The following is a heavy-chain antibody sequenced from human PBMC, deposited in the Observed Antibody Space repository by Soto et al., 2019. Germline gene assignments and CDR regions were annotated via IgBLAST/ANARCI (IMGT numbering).Heavy chain of an antibody. CDR2: INPSGGST. J-gene: IGHJ3*02. Sequence: DSLQVSCTSSGYTFTSYYMHWVRQAPGQGLEWMGIINPSGGSTSYAQKFQGRVTMTRDTSTSTVYMELSSLRSEDTAVYYGARGEFKGNDAFDSWGQGTVLTVAS. V-gene: IGHV1-46*01. CDR3: ARGEFKGNDAFDS. CDR1: GYTFTSYY.